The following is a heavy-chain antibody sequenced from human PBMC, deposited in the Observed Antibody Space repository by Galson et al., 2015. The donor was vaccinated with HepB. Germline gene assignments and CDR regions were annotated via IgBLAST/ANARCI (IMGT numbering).Heavy chain of an antibody. Sequence: SVKVSCKASGYTFTSYAMHWVRQAPGQRLEWMGWINAGNGNTKYSQKFQGRVTITRDTSASTAYMELSSLRSEDTAVYYCARGLNGYSSGWLPYFDYWGQGTLVTVSS. CDR2: INAGNGNT. J-gene: IGHJ4*02. D-gene: IGHD6-19*01. V-gene: IGHV1-3*01. CDR3: ARGLNGYSSGWLPYFDY. CDR1: GYTFTSYA.